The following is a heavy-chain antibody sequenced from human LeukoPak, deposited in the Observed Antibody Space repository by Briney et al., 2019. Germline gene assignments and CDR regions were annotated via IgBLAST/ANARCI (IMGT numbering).Heavy chain of an antibody. CDR3: ARVSDCGGDCYSEYYFDY. Sequence: HSGGSLRLSCAASGFTVSSNYMSWVRQAPGKGLEWVSVMYSGGSTYYADSVKGRFTISRDNSKNTLYLQMNSLRAEDTAVYYCARVSDCGGDCYSEYYFDYWGQGTLVTVSS. J-gene: IGHJ4*02. V-gene: IGHV3-66*01. CDR1: GFTVSSNY. D-gene: IGHD2-21*02. CDR2: MYSGGST.